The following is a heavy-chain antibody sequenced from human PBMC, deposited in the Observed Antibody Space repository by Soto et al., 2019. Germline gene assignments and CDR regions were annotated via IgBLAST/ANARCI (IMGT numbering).Heavy chain of an antibody. CDR3: VKGGLCISASCYFDY. D-gene: IGHD2-2*01. J-gene: IGHJ4*02. V-gene: IGHV3-64D*09. CDR2: ISSNGSST. CDR1: GFTFSSYA. Sequence: GGSLRLSCSASGFTFSSYAMHWVRQAPGKGLEYVSAISSNGSSTYYADSVKGRFTISRDNSKNTLYLQMSSLRAEDTAVYYCVKGGLCISASCYFDYWGQGTLVTVSS.